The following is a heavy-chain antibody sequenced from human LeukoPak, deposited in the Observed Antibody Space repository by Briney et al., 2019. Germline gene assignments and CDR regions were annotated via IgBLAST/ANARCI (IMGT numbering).Heavy chain of an antibody. CDR3: ARDSSSALDY. V-gene: IGHV3-33*01. CDR2: IWYGGSNK. J-gene: IGHJ4*02. Sequence: PGGSLRLSCAASGFTFSNYGMHWVRQAPGKGLEWVAIIWYGGSNKYYGDSVKGRFTISRDNSKNTLYLQMNSLRAEDTAVYYCARDSSSALDYWGQGTLVTVSS. D-gene: IGHD6-6*01. CDR1: GFTFSNYG.